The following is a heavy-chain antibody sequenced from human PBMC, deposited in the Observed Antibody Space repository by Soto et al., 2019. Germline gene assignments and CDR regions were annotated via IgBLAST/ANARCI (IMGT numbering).Heavy chain of an antibody. CDR2: IYYSGST. CDR3: ARQQFKQWLAYYYMDV. J-gene: IGHJ6*03. D-gene: IGHD6-19*01. CDR1: GGSISSSSYY. V-gene: IGHV4-39*01. Sequence: SETLSLTCTVSGGSISSSSYYWGWIRQPPGKGLEWIGSIYYSGSTYYNPSLKSRVTISVDTSKNQFSLKLSSVTAADTAVYYCARQQFKQWLAYYYMDVWGKGTTVTVSS.